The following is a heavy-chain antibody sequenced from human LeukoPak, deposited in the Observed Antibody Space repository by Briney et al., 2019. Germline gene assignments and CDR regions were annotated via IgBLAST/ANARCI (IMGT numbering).Heavy chain of an antibody. CDR3: AGRSGSYYNAPFDY. D-gene: IGHD3-10*01. J-gene: IGHJ4*02. Sequence: VASVKVSFKAAGGTFSIYAISWVRQAPGQGLEWMGGIIPIFGTANYSQKFQGRVTITADESTSTAYMELSSLRSEDTAVYYCAGRSGSYYNAPFDYWGQGTLVTVSS. V-gene: IGHV1-69*01. CDR1: GGTFSIYA. CDR2: IIPIFGTA.